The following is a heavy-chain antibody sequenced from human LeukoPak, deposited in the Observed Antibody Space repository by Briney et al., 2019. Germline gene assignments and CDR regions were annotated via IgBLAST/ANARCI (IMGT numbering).Heavy chain of an antibody. J-gene: IGHJ5*02. CDR1: GYTFTGYY. V-gene: IGHV1-2*02. D-gene: IGHD1-26*01. Sequence: ASGKVSCKASGYTFTGYYLHWVRQAPGQGLELMGWINPNSGGTNYAQKFQGRVTMTSDTSISTVYMDLNRLRSDDTAVYFCAREGYSGTYYNWFAPWGQGTLVTVSS. CDR2: INPNSGGT. CDR3: AREGYSGTYYNWFAP.